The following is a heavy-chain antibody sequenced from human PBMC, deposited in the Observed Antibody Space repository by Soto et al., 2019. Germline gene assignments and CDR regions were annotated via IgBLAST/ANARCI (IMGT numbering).Heavy chain of an antibody. CDR2: MNPNSGNT. J-gene: IGHJ3*02. D-gene: IGHD3-3*02. CDR3: ARGSRALTNAFHI. CDR1: GYTFTSDD. V-gene: IGHV1-8*01. Sequence: ASVKVSCKASGYTFTSDDINWVRQATGQGLEWMGWMNPNSGNTGYAQKFQGRVTMTRNTSISTAYMELSSLRSEDTAVYYCARGSRALTNAFHIWGQGTMVTVS.